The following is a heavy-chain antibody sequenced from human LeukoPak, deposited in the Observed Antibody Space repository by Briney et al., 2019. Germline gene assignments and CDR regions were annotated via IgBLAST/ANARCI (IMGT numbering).Heavy chain of an antibody. CDR1: GYTFTSYD. Sequence: GASVKVSCKASGYTFTSYDTNWVRQATGQGLEWMGWMNPNSGNTGYAQKFQGRVTMTRNTSISTAYMELSSLRSEDTAVYYCAREYYYDSSGSDAFDIWGQGTMVTVSS. V-gene: IGHV1-8*01. CDR3: AREYYYDSSGSDAFDI. J-gene: IGHJ3*02. D-gene: IGHD3-22*01. CDR2: MNPNSGNT.